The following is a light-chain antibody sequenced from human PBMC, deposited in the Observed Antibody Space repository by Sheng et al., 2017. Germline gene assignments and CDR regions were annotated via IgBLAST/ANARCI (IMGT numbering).Light chain of an antibody. V-gene: IGKV3-20*01. J-gene: IGKJ3*01. CDR1: QTVYRDY. CDR2: GTY. CDR3: QQYGALPS. Sequence: EIVLTQSPATLSLSPGDRATLSCRANQTVYRDYFAWYQQKPAQPPRLLVYGTYTRAAGIPDRFRGSGSGTDFTLTITRLEPEDFAIYYCQQYGALPSFGPGTRVDL.